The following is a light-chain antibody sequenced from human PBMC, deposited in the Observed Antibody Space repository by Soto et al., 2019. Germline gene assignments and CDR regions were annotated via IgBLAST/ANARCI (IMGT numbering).Light chain of an antibody. V-gene: IGKV3-20*01. CDR1: QSVSSSH. Sequence: EIVLTQSPGTLSSSPGERATLSCRASQSVSSSHLAWYQQKPGQAPRLLIYGASSRATGIADRFSGSGSGTDFTLTISRLEPEDFAGYYCQQYGSSGYILGEWTKRESK. CDR3: QQYGSSGYI. J-gene: IGKJ2*01. CDR2: GAS.